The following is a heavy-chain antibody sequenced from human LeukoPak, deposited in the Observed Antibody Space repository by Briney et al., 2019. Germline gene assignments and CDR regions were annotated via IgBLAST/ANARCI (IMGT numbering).Heavy chain of an antibody. D-gene: IGHD1-26*01. CDR2: IKEDGTEE. Sequence: GRSLRLSCAASGFTFKNYWMSWVRQAPGKGLEWVAHIKEDGTEEYYLDSVKGRFTISKDDAKSSLYLQMNSLTTEDTAVYYCVRGGWELDYWGQGTLVTVSS. V-gene: IGHV3-7*01. CDR1: GFTFKNYW. J-gene: IGHJ4*02. CDR3: VRGGWELDY.